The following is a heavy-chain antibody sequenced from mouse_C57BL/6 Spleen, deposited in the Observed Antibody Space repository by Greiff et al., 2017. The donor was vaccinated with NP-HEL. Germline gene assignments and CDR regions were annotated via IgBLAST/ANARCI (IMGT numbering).Heavy chain of an antibody. CDR2: IYPGDGDT. Sequence: QVQLQQSGPELVKPGASVKISCKASGYAFSSSWMNWVKQRPGKGLEWIGRIYPGDGDTNYNGKFKGKATLTADKSSSTAYMQLSSLTSEDSAVYFCARELDYYGSSWGQGTLVTVSA. V-gene: IGHV1-82*01. CDR3: ARELDYYGSS. D-gene: IGHD1-1*01. CDR1: GYAFSSSW. J-gene: IGHJ3*01.